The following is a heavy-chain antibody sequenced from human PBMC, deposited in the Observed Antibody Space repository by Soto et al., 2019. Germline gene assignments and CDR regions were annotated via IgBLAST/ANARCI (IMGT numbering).Heavy chain of an antibody. J-gene: IGHJ4*02. CDR1: GGSFSGYY. CDR3: ARVVGTYSGSYIGALDY. D-gene: IGHD1-26*01. V-gene: IGHV4-34*01. Sequence: SETLSLTCAVYGGSFSGYYWSWIRQPPGKGLEWIGEINHSGSTNYNPSLKSRVTISVDTSKNQFSLKLSSVTAADTAVYYCARVVGTYSGSYIGALDYWGQGTLVTVSS. CDR2: INHSGST.